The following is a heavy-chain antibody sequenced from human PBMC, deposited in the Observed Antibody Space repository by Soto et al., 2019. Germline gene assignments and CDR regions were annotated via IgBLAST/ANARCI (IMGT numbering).Heavy chain of an antibody. CDR3: ARERDGDNRIPFDY. D-gene: IGHD1-1*01. V-gene: IGHV3-30-3*01. Sequence: QVQLVESGGGVVQPGRSLRLSCAASGFTFSSYAMHWVRQAPGTGLEWVAVISYDGSNKYYADSVKGRFTISRDNSKNTLYLQRNSLRAEDTAVYYCARERDGDNRIPFDYGGQGTLCTVSS. J-gene: IGHJ4*02. CDR2: ISYDGSNK. CDR1: GFTFSSYA.